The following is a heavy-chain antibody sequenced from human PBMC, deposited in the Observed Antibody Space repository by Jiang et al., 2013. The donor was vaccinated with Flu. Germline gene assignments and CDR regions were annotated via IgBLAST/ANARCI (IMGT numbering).Heavy chain of an antibody. CDR1: GGSISSYY. D-gene: IGHD2-2*01. CDR3: ARVRPKGGAYQLLSPRFDP. Sequence: GSGLVKPSETLSLTCTVSGGSISSYYWSWIRQPPGKGLEWIGYIYYSGSTNYNPSLKSRVTISVDTSKNQFSLKLSSVTAADTAVYYCARVRPKGGAYQLLSPRFDPWGQGTLVTVSS. V-gene: IGHV4-59*01. CDR2: IYYSGST. J-gene: IGHJ5*02.